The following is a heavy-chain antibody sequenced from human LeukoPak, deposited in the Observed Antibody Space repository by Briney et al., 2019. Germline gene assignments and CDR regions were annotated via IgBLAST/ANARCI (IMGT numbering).Heavy chain of an antibody. J-gene: IGHJ4*02. Sequence: VGSMILSCAVSLFTVSGHYMSWVRQAPGRGLEWVSVMYSGGSTYYADSVKGRFTISRDNSKNTLYLQMHSLRAEDTAVYYCARSNYYDSRRFDSWGQGTLVTVSS. V-gene: IGHV3-53*01. CDR1: LFTVSGHY. CDR3: ARSNYYDSRRFDS. CDR2: MYSGGST. D-gene: IGHD3-22*01.